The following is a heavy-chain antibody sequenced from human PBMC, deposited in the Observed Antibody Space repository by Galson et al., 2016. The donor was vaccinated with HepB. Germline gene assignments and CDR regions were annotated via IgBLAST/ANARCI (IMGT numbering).Heavy chain of an antibody. J-gene: IGHJ4*02. CDR2: ISGSGGST. CDR1: GFTFSSHA. V-gene: IGHV3-23*01. D-gene: IGHD1-14*01. Sequence: SLRLSCAASGFTFSSHAMSWVRQAPGKGLEWVSGISGSGGSTYYADSVKGRFTISGDNSKNTLYVQMNSLRAEDTAVYYCAKGYGLFDYWGQGTLVTVSS. CDR3: AKGYGLFDY.